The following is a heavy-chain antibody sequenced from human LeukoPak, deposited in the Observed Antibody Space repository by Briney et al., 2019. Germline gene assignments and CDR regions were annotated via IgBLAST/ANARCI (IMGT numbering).Heavy chain of an antibody. CDR3: ARRIIGIAAAGTEWFDP. J-gene: IGHJ5*02. CDR1: GGSISSYY. CDR2: IYYSGST. D-gene: IGHD6-13*01. V-gene: IGHV4-59*08. Sequence: SETLSLTCTVSGGSISSYYWSWIRQPPGKGLEWIGYIYYSGSTNYNPSLKSRVTISVDTSKNQFSLKLSSVTAADTAVYYCARRIIGIAAAGTEWFDPWGQGTLVTVST.